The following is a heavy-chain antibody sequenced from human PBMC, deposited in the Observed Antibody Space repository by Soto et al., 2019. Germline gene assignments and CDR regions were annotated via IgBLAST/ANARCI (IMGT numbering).Heavy chain of an antibody. CDR1: GFTFSSYG. CDR2: IWYDGSNK. D-gene: IGHD3-10*01. Sequence: QVQLVESGGGVVQPGRSLRLSCAASGFTFSSYGMHWVRQAPGKGLEWVAVIWYDGSNKYYADSVKGRFTISRDNSKNTLYLQMNSLRAEDTAVCYCARDDYYGSGSPDYWGQGTLVTVSS. V-gene: IGHV3-33*01. J-gene: IGHJ4*02. CDR3: ARDDYYGSGSPDY.